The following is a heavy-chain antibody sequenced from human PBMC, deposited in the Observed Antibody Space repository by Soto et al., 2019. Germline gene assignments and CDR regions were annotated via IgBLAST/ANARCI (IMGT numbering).Heavy chain of an antibody. CDR2: ISAYNGNT. D-gene: IGHD1-26*01. J-gene: IGHJ5*02. CDR1: GYTFTSYG. CDR3: ARDEDYRLSAWEWFDP. V-gene: IGHV1-18*01. Sequence: ASVKVSCKASGYTFTSYGISWVRQAPGQGLEWMRWISAYNGNTNYAQKHQGRVTMTTDTSTSTAYMELRSLRSDDTAVFYCARDEDYRLSAWEWFDPWGQGTLVTVSS.